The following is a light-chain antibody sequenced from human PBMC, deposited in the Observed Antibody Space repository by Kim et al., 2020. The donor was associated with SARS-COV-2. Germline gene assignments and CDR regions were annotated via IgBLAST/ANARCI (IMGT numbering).Light chain of an antibody. CDR2: GAS. J-gene: IGKJ2*01. CDR1: QSITTRY. V-gene: IGKV3-20*01. CDR3: HVYTSSPPMYT. Sequence: EIVLTQYTGSLSLSPGEGAALSCRASQSITTRYLTWYQKKPGQAPRVLIYGASNRATGVPDRFSGGGSGTDFSLTITRLEPEDFAVYYCHVYTSSPPMYTFGQGTKLEI.